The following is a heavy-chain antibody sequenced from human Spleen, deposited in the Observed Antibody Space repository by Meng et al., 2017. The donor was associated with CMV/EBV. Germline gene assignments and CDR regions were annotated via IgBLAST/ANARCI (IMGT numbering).Heavy chain of an antibody. V-gene: IGHV3-30*02. Sequence: LSSNGIHWVRQAPGKGLEWVAFIRYDGSNKYYADSVKGRFTISRDNSENTLYLQMDSLRAEDTAVYYCAKVTASWGGYYQYWYVDLWGRGTLVTVSS. CDR3: AKVTASWGGYYQYWYVDL. D-gene: IGHD3-3*01. CDR1: LSSNG. J-gene: IGHJ2*01. CDR2: IRYDGSNK.